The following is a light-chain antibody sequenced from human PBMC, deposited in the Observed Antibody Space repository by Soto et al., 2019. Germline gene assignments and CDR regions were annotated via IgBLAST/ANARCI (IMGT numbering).Light chain of an antibody. CDR2: EVT. J-gene: IGLJ1*01. CDR1: SSDIGNYKY. CDR3: SSYTNTITLLV. Sequence: QSALTPPASVSGSPGQSITISCTGTSSDIGNYKYVSWYQQHPGKAPKLMIYEVTNRPSGVSNRFSGSKSGNTASLTISGLQAEDEADYYCSSYTNTITLLVFGTGTKLTVL. V-gene: IGLV2-14*01.